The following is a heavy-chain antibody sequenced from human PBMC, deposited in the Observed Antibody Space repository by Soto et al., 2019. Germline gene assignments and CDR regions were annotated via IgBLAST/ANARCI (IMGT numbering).Heavy chain of an antibody. Sequence: ASVKVSCKASGYTFTSYGISWVRQAPGQGLEWMGWISAYNGNTNYAQKLRGRVTMTTDTSTSTAYMELRSLRFDDTAVYYCARSGPDDYGDPTTGSNFDYWGQGTLVTVSS. CDR1: GYTFTSYG. D-gene: IGHD4-17*01. CDR3: ARSGPDDYGDPTTGSNFDY. J-gene: IGHJ4*02. V-gene: IGHV1-18*01. CDR2: ISAYNGNT.